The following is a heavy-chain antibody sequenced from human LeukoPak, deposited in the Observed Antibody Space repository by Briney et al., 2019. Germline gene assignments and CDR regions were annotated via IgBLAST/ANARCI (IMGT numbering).Heavy chain of an antibody. CDR2: ISGSGDNK. V-gene: IGHV3-23*01. CDR1: GFTFRGYA. CDR3: AKDWIPVD. J-gene: IGHJ4*02. Sequence: GGSLRLSCAVSGFTFRGYAMNWVRQAPGKGLEWVSLISGSGDNKYYADAVKGRFTISRDNSKNTLSLQMSSLRVEDTAVYYCAKDWIPVDWGQGTLVTVSS. D-gene: IGHD5-18*01.